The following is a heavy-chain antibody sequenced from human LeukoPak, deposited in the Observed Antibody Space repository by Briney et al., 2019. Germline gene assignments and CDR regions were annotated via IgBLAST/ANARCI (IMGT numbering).Heavy chain of an antibody. CDR2: XXXXGST. Sequence: SETLSLTCSVSGGSIGHSNYYXGWIRQPPGXXXXXXXXXXXXGSTYYNPSLKSRVTISVDTSKNRFSLRLSSVTAADTAVYXCARHPRRGWELLTRERFYFDYWGQGTLVAVSS. CDR3: ARHPRRGWELLTRERFYFDY. CDR1: GGSIGHSNYY. V-gene: IGHV4-39*01. D-gene: IGHD1-26*01. J-gene: IGHJ4*02.